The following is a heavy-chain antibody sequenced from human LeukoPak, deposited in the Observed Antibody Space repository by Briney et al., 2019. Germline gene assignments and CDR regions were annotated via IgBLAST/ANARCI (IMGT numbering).Heavy chain of an antibody. Sequence: PGGPLNSSVPALAFTFGTSTLTWFRQPPGKGLGGFSNFSDSGTSIYYAESVKGRFTISRDNAKNSLYLQMNSVRAEDTAVYYCARRFRYHDAWISYYHFDYWGQGTLVTVSS. V-gene: IGHV3-11*01. CDR2: FSDSGTSI. J-gene: IGHJ4*02. CDR3: ARRFRYHDAWISYYHFDY. D-gene: IGHD3-3*01. CDR1: AFTFGTST.